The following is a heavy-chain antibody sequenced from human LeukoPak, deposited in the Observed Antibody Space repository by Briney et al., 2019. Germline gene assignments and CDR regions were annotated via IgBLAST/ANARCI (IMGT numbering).Heavy chain of an antibody. D-gene: IGHD6-13*01. CDR3: AKGSSSGYLEYFQH. V-gene: IGHV3-23*01. CDR2: ISGSGGST. J-gene: IGHJ1*01. CDR1: GFTFNSYA. Sequence: GGSLRLSCTASGFTFNSYAMSWVRQAPGKGLEWVSAISGSGGSTYYADSVKGRFTISRDNSKNTLYLQMNSLRAEDTAVYYCAKGSSSGYLEYFQHWGQGTVVTVSS.